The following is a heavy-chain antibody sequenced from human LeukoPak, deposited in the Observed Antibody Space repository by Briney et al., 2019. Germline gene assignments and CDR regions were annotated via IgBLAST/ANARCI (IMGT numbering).Heavy chain of an antibody. Sequence: PGGSLRLSCAASGFTFSNYAMSWVRQAPGKGLEWVSGISGSGGSTYYADSVKGRFTISRDNSRNTLYLQMNNLRAEDTALYYCAKDQNGGSGSYSNFNYWGQGTLVTVSS. CDR2: ISGSGGST. CDR1: GFTFSNYA. J-gene: IGHJ4*02. D-gene: IGHD3-10*01. CDR3: AKDQNGGSGSYSNFNY. V-gene: IGHV3-23*01.